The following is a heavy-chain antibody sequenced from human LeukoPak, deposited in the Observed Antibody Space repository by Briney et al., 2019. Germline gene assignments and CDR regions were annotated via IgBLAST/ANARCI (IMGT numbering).Heavy chain of an antibody. J-gene: IGHJ4*02. CDR2: ISGSGGST. Sequence: PPGGSLRLSCAASGFTFSSYAMSWVRQAPGKGLEWVSAISGSGGSTYYADSVKGRFTISRDNSKNTLYLQMYRLRAEDTAVYYCATLGSYSYWGQGNLVTVSS. CDR3: ATLGSYSY. CDR1: GFTFSSYA. V-gene: IGHV3-23*01. D-gene: IGHD1-26*01.